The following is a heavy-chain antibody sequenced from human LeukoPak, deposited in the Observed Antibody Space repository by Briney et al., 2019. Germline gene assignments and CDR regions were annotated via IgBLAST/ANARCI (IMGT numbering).Heavy chain of an antibody. CDR2: IKQDGSEK. D-gene: IGHD5-18*01. V-gene: IGHV3-7*05. Sequence: GGSLRLSCAASGFIFSSYWLNWVRQAPGKGLEWVANIKQDGSEKYYVDSVKGRFIISRDNAKNSLYLQMNSLRVEDTAVYYCTRSGAMDWGQGTLVTVSS. J-gene: IGHJ4*02. CDR3: TRSGAMD. CDR1: GFIFSSYW.